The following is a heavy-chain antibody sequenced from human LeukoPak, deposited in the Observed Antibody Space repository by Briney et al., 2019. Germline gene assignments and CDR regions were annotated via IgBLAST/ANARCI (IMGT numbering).Heavy chain of an antibody. D-gene: IGHD6-19*01. V-gene: IGHV1-18*04. CDR3: ARKAVAGTGKFDY. CDR2: ISAYNGNT. CDR1: GYTFTDYF. J-gene: IGHJ4*02. Sequence: ASVKVSCKASGYTFTDYFIIWVRQAPGQGLGWMGWISAYNGNTNYAQKLQGRVTMTTDTSTSTAYMELRSLRSDDTALYYCARKAVAGTGKFDYWGQGTLVTVSS.